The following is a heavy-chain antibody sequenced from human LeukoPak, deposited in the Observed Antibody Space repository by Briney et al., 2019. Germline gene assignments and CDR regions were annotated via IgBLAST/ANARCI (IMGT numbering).Heavy chain of an antibody. J-gene: IGHJ3*02. CDR2: ISAYNGNT. CDR3: AGRRVYDSSGYVYDAFDI. D-gene: IGHD3-22*01. Sequence: GASVKVSCKASGYTFTSYGISWVRQAPGQGLEWMGWISAYNGNTNYAQKLQGRVTMTTDTSTSTAYMELRSLRSDDTAVYYCAGRRVYDSSGYVYDAFDIWGQGTMVTVSS. CDR1: GYTFTSYG. V-gene: IGHV1-18*01.